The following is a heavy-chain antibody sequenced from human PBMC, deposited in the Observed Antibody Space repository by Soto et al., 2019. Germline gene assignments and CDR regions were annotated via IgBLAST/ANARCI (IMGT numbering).Heavy chain of an antibody. CDR1: GYTFTNYG. V-gene: IGHV1-18*01. Sequence: ASVKVSCKASGYTFTNYGSSWVRQAPGQGLEWLGWISAYNGNTNYAQKFQGRVTMTTDTSTSIAYMELRSLRSDDTAVYYCARDRVPRGTTLPYDYWGQGILVTVSS. CDR3: ARDRVPRGTTLPYDY. CDR2: ISAYNGNT. D-gene: IGHD1-7*01. J-gene: IGHJ4*02.